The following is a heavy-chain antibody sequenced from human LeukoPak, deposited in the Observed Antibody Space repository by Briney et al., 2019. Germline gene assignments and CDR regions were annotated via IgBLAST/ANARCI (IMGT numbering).Heavy chain of an antibody. CDR1: DGSLSGNF. D-gene: IGHD3-9*01. Sequence: SETLSLTCAVYDGSLSGNFWWSWIRQSPEKGLEWIGEISHSGVTNYNPSFKSRVTMSIDTSKNQFSLKLSSVTAADTAVYYCARHHYLIGDYDILTGYYFFRPEHDAFDIWGQGTMVTVSS. J-gene: IGHJ3*02. V-gene: IGHV4-34*01. CDR3: ARHHYLIGDYDILTGYYFFRPEHDAFDI. CDR2: ISHSGVT.